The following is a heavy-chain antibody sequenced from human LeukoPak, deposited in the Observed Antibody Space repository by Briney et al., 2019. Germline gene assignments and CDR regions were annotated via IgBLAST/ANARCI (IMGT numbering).Heavy chain of an antibody. J-gene: IGHJ4*02. CDR2: MKTDGTRI. V-gene: IGHV3-74*01. Sequence: GGSLRLSCAASGFMFSNSWMYWVRRGPGKGPVWVSRMKTDGTRIEYADSVKGRFTISRDNAKNTLFLQMSSLRVEDTAVYYCARGADHGGSYYPDWGQGTRVTVSS. CDR3: ARGADHGGSYYPD. CDR1: GFMFSNSW. D-gene: IGHD3-10*01.